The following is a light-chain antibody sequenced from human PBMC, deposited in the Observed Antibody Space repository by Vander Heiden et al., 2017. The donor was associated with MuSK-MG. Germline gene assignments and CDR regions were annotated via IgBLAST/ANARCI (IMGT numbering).Light chain of an antibody. J-gene: IGKJ1*01. V-gene: IGKV3-15*01. CDR1: QSIRSN. CDR2: GAS. Sequence: ESVMTQSPATLSVSPGERATLSCRASQSIRSNLAWYQHKPGQAPRLLIYGASTRTSGIPGRFSGSGSGTEFTLTIDSLQSEDFAVYYCLKYNGWPPWTFGQGTKVQ. CDR3: LKYNGWPPWT.